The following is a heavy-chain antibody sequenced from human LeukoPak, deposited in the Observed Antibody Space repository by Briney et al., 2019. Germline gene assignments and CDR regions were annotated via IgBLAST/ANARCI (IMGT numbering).Heavy chain of an antibody. CDR3: AKELTYYYDSSGYAGPFDY. V-gene: IGHV3-9*01. D-gene: IGHD3-22*01. CDR2: ISWNSGSI. J-gene: IGHJ4*02. Sequence: PGRSPRLSCAASGFTFDDYAMHWVRHAPGKGLEWVSGISWNSGSIIYADSVKGRFTISRDNAKNSLYLQMNSLRAEDTALYYCAKELTYYYDSSGYAGPFDYWGQGTLVTVSS. CDR1: GFTFDDYA.